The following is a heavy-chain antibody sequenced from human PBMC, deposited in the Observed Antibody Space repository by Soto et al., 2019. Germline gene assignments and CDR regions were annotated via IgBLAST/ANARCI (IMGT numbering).Heavy chain of an antibody. V-gene: IGHV1-69*01. CDR3: ARLDPPRRYEYNWFDP. CDR2: IIPIFGTA. J-gene: IGHJ5*02. D-gene: IGHD3-16*02. Sequence: QVQLVQSGAEVKKPGSSVKVSCKASGGTFSSYAISWVRQAPGQGLEWMGGIIPIFGTANYAQKFQGRVTITADESTSTAYMELSSLRSEVTAVYYCARLDPPRRYEYNWFDPWGQGTLVTVSS. CDR1: GGTFSSYA.